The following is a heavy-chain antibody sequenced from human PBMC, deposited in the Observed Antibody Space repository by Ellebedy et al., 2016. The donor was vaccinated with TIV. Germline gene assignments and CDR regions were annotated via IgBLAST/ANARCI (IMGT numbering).Heavy chain of an antibody. V-gene: IGHV3-48*03. J-gene: IGHJ5*02. CDR3: ARFYRTCSGTCYWGWFDP. D-gene: IGHD2-15*01. CDR2: ISPNGRTT. CDR1: GFIFSDYE. Sequence: GESLKISCRASGFIFSDYEMNWVRQAPGKGLEWLSYISPNGRTTYYTDSVKGRFTISRDNAKKSLFLEMNSLRAEDTAVYYCARFYRTCSGTCYWGWFDPWGQGTLVTVSS.